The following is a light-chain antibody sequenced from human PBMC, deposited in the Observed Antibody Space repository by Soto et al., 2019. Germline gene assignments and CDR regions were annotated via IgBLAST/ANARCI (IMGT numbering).Light chain of an antibody. Sequence: DIQMTQSPSSLSASVGDRVTITCRASQHISTYLNWYQQKPGKAPKLLIYAASSLQSGVPSTFSGSGSGTDFTLTISSLQPEDFATYYCQQSYSTPRTFGQGTKVEIK. CDR2: AAS. V-gene: IGKV1-39*01. CDR3: QQSYSTPRT. J-gene: IGKJ1*01. CDR1: QHISTY.